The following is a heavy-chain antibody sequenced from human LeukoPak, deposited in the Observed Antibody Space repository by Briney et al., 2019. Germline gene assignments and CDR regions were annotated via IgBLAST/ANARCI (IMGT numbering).Heavy chain of an antibody. D-gene: IGHD6-13*01. Sequence: GGSLRHTCAASGFTFNAYSMNWVRQAPGKGLEWVSVIYSGGSTYYADSVKGRFTISRDNSKNTLYLQMNSLRAEDTAVYYCARGGYSPQFDYWSQGTLVTVSS. CDR2: IYSGGST. V-gene: IGHV3-53*01. CDR3: ARGGYSPQFDY. J-gene: IGHJ4*02. CDR1: GFTFNAYS.